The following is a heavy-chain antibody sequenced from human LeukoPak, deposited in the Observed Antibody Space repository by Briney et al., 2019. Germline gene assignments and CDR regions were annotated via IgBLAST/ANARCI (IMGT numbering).Heavy chain of an antibody. V-gene: IGHV4-39*07. CDR3: ARGNTGYYYAMDV. Sequence: SETLSLTCTVSGGSISSNTYYWGWIRQPPGKGLEWIESIYYSGSTYHNPPLKSRVTISLDTSKNQFSLKLSSVTAADTAVYFCARGNTGYYYAMDVWGQGTTVTVSS. CDR1: GGSISSNTYY. J-gene: IGHJ6*02. D-gene: IGHD4-17*01. CDR2: IYYSGST.